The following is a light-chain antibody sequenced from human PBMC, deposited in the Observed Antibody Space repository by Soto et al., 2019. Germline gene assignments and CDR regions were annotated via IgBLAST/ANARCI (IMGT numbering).Light chain of an antibody. CDR2: DAS. Sequence: EIVLTQSPATLSSSPGERATLSCRASQSVSSYLAGYQQKPGQAPRLLIYDASNRATGIPARFSGSGSGTDFTLTISSLEPEDFAVYYCQQRSNWRGTFGQGTKVEIK. J-gene: IGKJ1*01. CDR1: QSVSSY. V-gene: IGKV3-11*01. CDR3: QQRSNWRGT.